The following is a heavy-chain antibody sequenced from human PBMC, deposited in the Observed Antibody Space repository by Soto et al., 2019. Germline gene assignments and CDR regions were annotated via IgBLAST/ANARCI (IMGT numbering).Heavy chain of an antibody. D-gene: IGHD6-19*01. CDR1: GFTVSSYG. J-gene: IGHJ4*02. CDR2: ISYDGSNK. V-gene: IGHV3-30*18. Sequence: LRLSCAACGFTVSSYGRHWVRQAPGKGREGVAGISYDGSNKYYADSVKSRFTISRDNSKNTLYLQMNSLRAEDTAVYYWAKAGLVRGIYSFDFWGQGTLVTVSS. CDR3: AKAGLVRGIYSFDF.